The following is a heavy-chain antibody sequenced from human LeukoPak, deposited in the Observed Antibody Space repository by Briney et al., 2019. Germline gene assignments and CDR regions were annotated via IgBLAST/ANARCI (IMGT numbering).Heavy chain of an antibody. CDR1: GGSFSGYY. J-gene: IGHJ1*01. V-gene: IGHV4-34*01. CDR2: INHSGST. D-gene: IGHD4-17*01. Sequence: SETLSLTCAVYGGSFSGYYWSWIRQPPGKGLEWIGEINHSGSTNYNPSLRSRVTISVDTSKNQFSLKLSSVTAADTAVYYCARGHLTVTTTFQHWGQGTLVTVSS. CDR3: ARGHLTVTTTFQH.